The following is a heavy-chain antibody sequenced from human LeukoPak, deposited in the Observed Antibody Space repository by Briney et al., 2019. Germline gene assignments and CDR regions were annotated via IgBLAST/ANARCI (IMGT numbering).Heavy chain of an antibody. CDR1: GGSITGSY. Sequence: SETLSLTCTVSGGSITGSYWSWIRQPAGKGLERIGRIYTSGSTDYNPSLQSRVAMSVDTSKNQFSLKLSSVTAADTAVYYCARAYGSGYFDYWGQGTLVTVSS. V-gene: IGHV4-4*07. J-gene: IGHJ4*02. CDR2: IYTSGST. D-gene: IGHD3-10*01. CDR3: ARAYGSGYFDY.